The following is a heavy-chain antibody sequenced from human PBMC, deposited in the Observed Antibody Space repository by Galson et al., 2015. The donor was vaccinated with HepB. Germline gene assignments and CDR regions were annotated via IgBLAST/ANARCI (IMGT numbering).Heavy chain of an antibody. CDR3: SREAAADGGDAFDI. CDR2: INPNSGGT. Sequence: SVKVSCKASGYTFTGYYLHWVRQAPGQGLEWMGRINPNSGGTNYAQRFQGRFTMTRDTSISTAYMELSRLRSDDTAVYYCSREAAADGGDAFDIWGQGTLVTVSS. V-gene: IGHV1-2*06. J-gene: IGHJ3*02. D-gene: IGHD6-13*01. CDR1: GYTFTGYY.